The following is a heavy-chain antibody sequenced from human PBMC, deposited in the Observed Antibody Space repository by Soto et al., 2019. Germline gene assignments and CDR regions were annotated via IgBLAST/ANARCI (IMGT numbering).Heavy chain of an antibody. CDR3: AKGNYYDSSGYSLDPQIAVLNDY. J-gene: IGHJ4*02. V-gene: IGHV3-23*01. Sequence: GGSLRLSCAASGFTFSSYAMSWVRQAPGKGLEWVSAISGSGGSTYYADSVKGRFTISRDNSKNTLYLQMNSLRAEDTAVYYCAKGNYYDSSGYSLDPQIAVLNDYWGQGTLVTVSS. CDR1: GFTFSSYA. CDR2: ISGSGGST. D-gene: IGHD3-22*01.